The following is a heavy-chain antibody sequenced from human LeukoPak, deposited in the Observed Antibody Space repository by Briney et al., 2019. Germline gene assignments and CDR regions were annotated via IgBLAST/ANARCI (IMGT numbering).Heavy chain of an antibody. J-gene: IGHJ4*02. CDR2: IYYSGNT. D-gene: IGHD6-13*01. CDR1: GGSISSYY. Sequence: SETLSLTCTVSGGSISSYYWSWIRQPPGKGLEWIGYIYYSGNTNYNPSLKTRVTISVDTSKNQFSLKLSSVTAADTAVYYCARAGSWRLNFDYWGQGTLVTVSS. V-gene: IGHV4-59*01. CDR3: ARAGSWRLNFDY.